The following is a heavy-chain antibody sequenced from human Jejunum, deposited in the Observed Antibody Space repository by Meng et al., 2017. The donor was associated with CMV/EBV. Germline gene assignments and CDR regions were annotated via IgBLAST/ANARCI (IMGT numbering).Heavy chain of an antibody. D-gene: IGHD3-10*01. J-gene: IGHJ4*02. CDR2: IGGSGGST. Sequence: GFPFSNYAMTWVRQAPGKGLEGVSGIGGSGGSTNYADSVKGRFSISRDNSKNTLYLQMNSLRAEDTAIYYCAKDRAGVNPDYYDYWGQGTLVTVSS. CDR1: GFPFSNYA. V-gene: IGHV3-23*01. CDR3: AKDRAGVNPDYYDY.